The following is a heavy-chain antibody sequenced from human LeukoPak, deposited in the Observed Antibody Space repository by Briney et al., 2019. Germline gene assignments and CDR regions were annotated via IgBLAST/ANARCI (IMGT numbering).Heavy chain of an antibody. CDR1: GYTFTNYG. J-gene: IGHJ1*01. CDR2: INIGNGNT. CDR3: ARVPLHDASGRYYPH. D-gene: IGHD1-26*01. Sequence: GASVKVPCKTSGYTFTNYGMHWVRQAPRQSLEWMGWINIGNGNTKSSQKFQDRITLTRDSSASTAYMELNSLSSEDTAVYFCARVPLHDASGRYYPHWGQGTLVTVSS. V-gene: IGHV1-3*04.